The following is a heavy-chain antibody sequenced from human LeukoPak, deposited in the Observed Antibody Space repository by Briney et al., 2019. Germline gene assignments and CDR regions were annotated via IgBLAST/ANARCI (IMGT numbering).Heavy chain of an antibody. J-gene: IGHJ4*02. Sequence: PGRSLRLSCAASGFTFSSYGMHWVRQAPGKGLEWVALIKPDGSNKYYADSVKGRFTISRDNSKNTLHLQMNSLRAEDTAVYYCARSRAFDYWGQGTLVTVSS. CDR1: GFTFSSYG. CDR3: ARSRAFDY. CDR2: IKPDGSNK. V-gene: IGHV3-30*03. D-gene: IGHD2/OR15-2a*01.